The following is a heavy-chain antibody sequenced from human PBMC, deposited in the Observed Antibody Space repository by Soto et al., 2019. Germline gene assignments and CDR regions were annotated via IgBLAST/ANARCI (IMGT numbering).Heavy chain of an antibody. Sequence: EVQLLESGGGLVQPGESLRLSCAASGFTFSSYAMGWVRQAPGKGLEWVSTISGSGGSTFYADSVKGRFTISRDNAKNTLYLQMNSLRAEETAVYYCAKQTSTAFVDYWGQGTLVTVSS. CDR1: GFTFSSYA. CDR2: ISGSGGST. CDR3: AKQTSTAFVDY. V-gene: IGHV3-23*01. D-gene: IGHD1-1*01. J-gene: IGHJ4*02.